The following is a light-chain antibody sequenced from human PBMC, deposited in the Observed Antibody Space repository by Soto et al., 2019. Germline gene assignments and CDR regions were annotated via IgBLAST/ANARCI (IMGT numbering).Light chain of an antibody. CDR2: GAS. V-gene: IGKV3-20*01. Sequence: EIVLTQSPGTLSLSPGERATLSCRASQSVSSIYLAWYQQKPGQAPRLLIYGASSRATGIPDRFSGSGSGTDFTLTISRLEPEDFAVYYCQQSGSSPFTFGGGTKVEIK. CDR3: QQSGSSPFT. CDR1: QSVSSIY. J-gene: IGKJ4*01.